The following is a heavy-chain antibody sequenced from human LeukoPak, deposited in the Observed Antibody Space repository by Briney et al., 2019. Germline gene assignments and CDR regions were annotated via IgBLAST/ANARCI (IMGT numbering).Heavy chain of an antibody. CDR3: ARERNFSYFDY. J-gene: IGHJ4*02. D-gene: IGHD3-3*01. CDR2: ITGDCNYI. Sequence: GGSLRLSCAASGFTFNDYTMTWVRQAPGKGLEWVSSITGDCNYIFYADSVKGRFTISRDNAQNSLFLELNSLRGEDTAVYYCARERNFSYFDYWGQGALVTVSS. V-gene: IGHV3-21*01. CDR1: GFTFNDYT.